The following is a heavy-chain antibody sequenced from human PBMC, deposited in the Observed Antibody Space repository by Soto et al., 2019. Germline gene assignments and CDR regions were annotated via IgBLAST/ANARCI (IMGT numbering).Heavy chain of an antibody. CDR1: GFPFSTYD. D-gene: IGHD2-21*01. V-gene: IGHV3-48*01. CDR3: ATSVVHDPIAY. J-gene: IGHJ4*02. CDR2: ISTTSRTV. Sequence: GGSLRLSCAASGFPFSTYDMHWVRQAPGKGLEWLSFISTTSRTVSYADSVKGRFTVSRDNAENSLFLQMNSLEAGDTAIYYCATSVVHDPIAYSGQGTLVTVSS.